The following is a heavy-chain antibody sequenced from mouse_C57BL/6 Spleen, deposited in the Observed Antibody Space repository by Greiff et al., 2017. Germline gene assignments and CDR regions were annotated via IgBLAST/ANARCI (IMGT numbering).Heavy chain of an antibody. V-gene: IGHV5-17*01. CDR2: ISSGSSTI. D-gene: IGHD1-1*02. Sequence: EVQLVESGGGLVKPGGSLKLSCAASGFTFSDYGMHWVRQAPEKGLEWVAYISSGSSTIYYADTVKGRFTISRDNAKNTLFMQMTSLRSEDTAMYYCARGLYYYAMDYWGQGTSVTVSS. CDR1: GFTFSDYG. CDR3: ARGLYYYAMDY. J-gene: IGHJ4*01.